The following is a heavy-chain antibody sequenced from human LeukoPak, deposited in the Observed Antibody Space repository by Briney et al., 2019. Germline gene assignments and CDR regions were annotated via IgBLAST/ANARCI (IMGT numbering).Heavy chain of an antibody. V-gene: IGHV3-23*01. Sequence: GGSLRLSCAASGFTFSSYAMSWVRQAPGKGLEWVSAISGSGGSTYYADSVKGQFTISRDNSKNTLYLQMNSLRAEDTAVYYCAKVVGSSGQGNFDCWGQGTLVTVSS. CDR1: GFTFSSYA. CDR2: ISGSGGST. J-gene: IGHJ4*02. CDR3: AKVVGSSGQGNFDC. D-gene: IGHD6-6*01.